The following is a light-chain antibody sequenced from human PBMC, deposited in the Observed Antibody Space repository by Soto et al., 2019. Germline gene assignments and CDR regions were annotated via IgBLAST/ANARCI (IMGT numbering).Light chain of an antibody. CDR1: QSVSRH. CDR3: QQHNSFPT. V-gene: IGKV3-11*01. Sequence: EIVLTQSPATLSLSPGERATLSCRASQSVSRHLAWYQQKPGQAPRLLIYDASNRATGIPARFSGSGSGTDFTLTISSLEPEDFAVYYCQQHNSFPTFGQGTKVEIK. J-gene: IGKJ1*01. CDR2: DAS.